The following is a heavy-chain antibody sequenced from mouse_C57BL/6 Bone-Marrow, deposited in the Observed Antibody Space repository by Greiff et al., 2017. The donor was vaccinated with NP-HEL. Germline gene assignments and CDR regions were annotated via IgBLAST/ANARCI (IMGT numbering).Heavy chain of an antibody. Sequence: VKLMESGPGLVAPSQSLSITCTVSGFSLTSYGVDWVRQSPGKGLEWLGVIWGVGSTNYNSALKSRLSISKDNSKSQVFLKMNSLQSDDTAMYYCASRGLYYGEDSMDYWGQGTSVTVSS. V-gene: IGHV2-6*01. CDR2: IWGVGST. J-gene: IGHJ4*01. CDR3: ASRGLYYGEDSMDY. CDR1: GFSLTSYG. D-gene: IGHD2-13*01.